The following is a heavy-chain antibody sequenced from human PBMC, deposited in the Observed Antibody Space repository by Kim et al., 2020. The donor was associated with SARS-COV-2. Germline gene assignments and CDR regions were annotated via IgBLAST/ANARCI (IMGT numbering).Heavy chain of an antibody. Sequence: ASVKVSCKASGYTFNGYYIHWVRQAPGQGPEWMGRINTKNGGTQYARKFQGRVTMTRDTSIGTAYMEVSSLTSDETAVYYCARVPEAGRGEIYDYWGQGT. J-gene: IGHJ4*02. D-gene: IGHD6-13*01. CDR2: INTKNGGT. CDR3: ARVPEAGRGEIYDY. CDR1: GYTFNGYY. V-gene: IGHV1-2*06.